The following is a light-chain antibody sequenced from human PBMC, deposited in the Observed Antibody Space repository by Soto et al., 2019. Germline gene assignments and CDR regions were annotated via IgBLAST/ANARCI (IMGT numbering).Light chain of an antibody. J-gene: IGKJ4*01. CDR2: DAS. V-gene: IGKV3-11*01. Sequence: EIVLTQSPATLSLSPGERATLSCRASQSISTFLAWYQQKPGQAPRLLIYDASKRATGIPARFSGSGSGTDFTLTISSLEPEDFAVYYCQQRSSWPLTFGGGTKVEIK. CDR3: QQRSSWPLT. CDR1: QSISTF.